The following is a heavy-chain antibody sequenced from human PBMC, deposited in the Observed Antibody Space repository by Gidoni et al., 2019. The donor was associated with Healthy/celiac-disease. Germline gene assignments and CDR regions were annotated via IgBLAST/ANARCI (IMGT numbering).Heavy chain of an antibody. CDR3: ARDSIAVAGTLNDAFDI. V-gene: IGHV3-21*01. D-gene: IGHD6-19*01. CDR2: ISSSSSYI. Sequence: EWVSSISSSSSYIYYADSVKGRFTISRDNAKNSLYLQMNSLRAEDTAVYYCARDSIAVAGTLNDAFDIWGQGTMVTVSS. J-gene: IGHJ3*02.